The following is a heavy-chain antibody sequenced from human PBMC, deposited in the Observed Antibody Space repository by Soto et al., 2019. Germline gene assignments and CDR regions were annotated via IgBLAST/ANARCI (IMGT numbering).Heavy chain of an antibody. V-gene: IGHV4-31*03. J-gene: IGHJ4*02. CDR3: ARTVDSGSSDFDY. CDR2: IYYSGNS. CDR1: GASITSDGYY. D-gene: IGHD3-10*01. Sequence: QVQLQESGPGLLKTSQTLALTCSVSGASITSDGYYWSWIRQFPGKGLEWIGHIYYSGNSYYNLSLGSRLLISVDTSKNQFSLKLSSVTAEDTAVYYCARTVDSGSSDFDYWGQGILVTVSS.